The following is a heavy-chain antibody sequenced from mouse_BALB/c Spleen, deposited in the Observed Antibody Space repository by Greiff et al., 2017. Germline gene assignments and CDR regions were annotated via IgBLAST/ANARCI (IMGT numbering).Heavy chain of an antibody. V-gene: IGHV5-12-2*01. Sequence: EVKVVESGGGLVQPGGSLKLSCAASGFTFSSYTMSWVRQTPEKRLEWVAYISNGGGSTYYPDTVKGRFTISRDNAKNTLYLQMSSLKSEDTAMYYCARHGGDCYIDVWGAGTTVTVSS. CDR3: ARHGGDCYIDV. D-gene: IGHD1-1*02. CDR1: GFTFSSYT. CDR2: ISNGGGST. J-gene: IGHJ1*01.